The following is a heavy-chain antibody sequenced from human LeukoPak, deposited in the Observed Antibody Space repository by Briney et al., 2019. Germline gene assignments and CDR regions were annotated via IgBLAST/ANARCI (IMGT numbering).Heavy chain of an antibody. D-gene: IGHD2-15*01. V-gene: IGHV1-2*06. CDR3: ARGYCSGGSCYSVENWFDP. J-gene: IGHJ5*02. CDR2: INPNSGGT. Sequence: ASVKVSCKAAGYTFTGYYMFWARQAPGQGLEWMGRINPNSGGTNYAQKFQGRVTMTRDTSISTAYMELSRLRPDDTAVYYCARGYCSGGSCYSVENWFDPWGQGTLVTVSS. CDR1: GYTFTGYY.